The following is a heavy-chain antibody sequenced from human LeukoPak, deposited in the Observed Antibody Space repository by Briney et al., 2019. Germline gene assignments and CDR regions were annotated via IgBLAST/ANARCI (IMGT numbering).Heavy chain of an antibody. CDR3: VKEHVDRAFTRSFEI. Sequence: GGSLRLSCAASGFTFSTNPMSWVRQAPGKGLEWVSAISPDNTYYADSVKGRLTISRDDSKNTVYLQMNSPRAEDTARYYCVKEHVDRAFTRSFEIWGQGTVVTVS. CDR1: GFTFSTNP. D-gene: IGHD3-10*01. V-gene: IGHV3-23*01. CDR2: ISPDNT. J-gene: IGHJ3*02.